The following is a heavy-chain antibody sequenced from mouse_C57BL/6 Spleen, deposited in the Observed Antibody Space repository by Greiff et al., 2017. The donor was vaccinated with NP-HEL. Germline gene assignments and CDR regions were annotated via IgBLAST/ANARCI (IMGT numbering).Heavy chain of an antibody. D-gene: IGHD2-3*01. CDR3: ARWGDGYYGWFAY. J-gene: IGHJ3*01. CDR1: GYTFTSYW. CDR2: IYPGSGST. V-gene: IGHV1-55*01. Sequence: VQLQQSGAELVKPGASVKMSCKASGYTFTSYWITWVKQRPGQGLEWIGDIYPGSGSTNYNEKFKSKATLTVDTSSSTDEMQLSSLTSEDSAVYYCARWGDGYYGWFAYWGQGTLVTVSA.